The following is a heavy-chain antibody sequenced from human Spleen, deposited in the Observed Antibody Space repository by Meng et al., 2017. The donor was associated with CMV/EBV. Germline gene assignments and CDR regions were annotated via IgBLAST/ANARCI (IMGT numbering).Heavy chain of an antibody. CDR1: GGSISSYY. V-gene: IGHV4-4*07. Sequence: QGQLQQWGAGLLKPSETLSLTCTVSGGSISSYYWSWIRQPAGKGLEWIGRIYTSGSTNYNPSLKSRVTMSVDTSKNQFSLKLSSVTAADTAVYYCARDSRDFWSGYSEAWGQGTLVTVSS. CDR3: ARDSRDFWSGYSEA. D-gene: IGHD3-3*01. CDR2: IYTSGST. J-gene: IGHJ5*02.